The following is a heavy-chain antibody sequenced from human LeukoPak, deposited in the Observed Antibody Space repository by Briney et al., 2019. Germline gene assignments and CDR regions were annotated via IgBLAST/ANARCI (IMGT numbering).Heavy chain of an antibody. D-gene: IGHD3-22*01. J-gene: IGHJ4*02. CDR2: IYYSGST. CDR3: ARTRISMIVVATGYFDY. Sequence: SETLSLTCTVSGGSISSSSYYWGWIRQPPGKGLEWIGSIYYSGSTYYNPSLKSRVTISVDTSKNQFSLKPSSVTAADTAVYYCARTRISMIVVATGYFDYWGQGTLVTVSS. CDR1: GGSISSSSYY. V-gene: IGHV4-39*01.